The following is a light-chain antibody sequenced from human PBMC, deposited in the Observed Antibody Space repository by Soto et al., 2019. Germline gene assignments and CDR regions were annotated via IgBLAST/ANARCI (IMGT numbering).Light chain of an antibody. CDR2: AAS. Sequence: DIQLTQSPSFLYASVGDRITITCRARQDIRGNLAWYQQKPGKAPKVLISAASSLQGGVPSRFSGSGSGTEFTLTISCLQPEDFATYYCQQLHDYPLTFGGGTKVEIK. CDR3: QQLHDYPLT. CDR1: QDIRGN. V-gene: IGKV1-9*01. J-gene: IGKJ4*01.